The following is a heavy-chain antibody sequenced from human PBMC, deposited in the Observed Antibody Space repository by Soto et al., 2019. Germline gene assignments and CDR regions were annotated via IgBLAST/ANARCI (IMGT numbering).Heavy chain of an antibody. CDR2: INPISGDT. CDR1: GYVFTGYY. V-gene: IGHV1-2*04. CDR3: ARDYGAAAGTSLNWFDP. Sequence: QVQLVQSGAEVKKPGASVKVSCKSSGYVFTGYYMHWVRQAPGQGLEWLGWINPISGDTKYAQKFQGWATMTRDTSSNTVYMELTRLRSDDTAVYYCARDYGAAAGTSLNWFDPWGQGTLVTVSS. D-gene: IGHD6-13*01. J-gene: IGHJ5*02.